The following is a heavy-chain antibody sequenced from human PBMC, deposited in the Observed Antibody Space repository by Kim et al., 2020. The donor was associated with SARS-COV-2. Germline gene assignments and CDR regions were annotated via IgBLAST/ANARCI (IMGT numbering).Heavy chain of an antibody. CDR3: ARRCNSDYWYFDL. Sequence: HPSLKSRVTISVDTSKNQFSLKLSSVTAADTAVYYCARRCNSDYWYFDLWGRGTLVTVSS. D-gene: IGHD1-20*01. J-gene: IGHJ2*01. V-gene: IGHV4-39*01.